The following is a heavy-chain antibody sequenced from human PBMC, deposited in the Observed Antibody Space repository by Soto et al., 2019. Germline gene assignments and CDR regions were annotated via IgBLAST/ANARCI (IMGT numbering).Heavy chain of an antibody. CDR2: IIPTLGIA. J-gene: IGHJ6*03. V-gene: IGHV1-69*02. CDR3: ARGPGVTRHYYYYMDV. D-gene: IGHD4-4*01. CDR1: GGTFSSYT. Sequence: ASVKVSCKASGGTFSSYTISWVRQAPGQGLEWMGRIIPTLGIANYAQKFQGRVTITADKSTSTAYMELSSLRSEDTAVYYCARGPGVTRHYYYYMDVWGKGTTVTVSS.